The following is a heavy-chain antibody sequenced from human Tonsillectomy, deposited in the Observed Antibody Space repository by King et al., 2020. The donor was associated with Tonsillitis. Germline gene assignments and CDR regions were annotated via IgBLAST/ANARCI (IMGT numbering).Heavy chain of an antibody. CDR3: ARRGEPHFQDSFDV. V-gene: IGHV5-51*01. CDR1: GYNFNKYW. CDR2: FYPGDSDT. D-gene: IGHD3-3*01. J-gene: IGHJ3*01. Sequence: VQLVESGAQLEKPGQSLKIACTASGYNFNKYWIAWVRHMPGKGLEWMGSFYPGDSDTRYSPSFQGQVTISGDKSINTAYLTWGSLKPSDTAIYFCARRGEPHFQDSFDVWGQGTLVTVSS.